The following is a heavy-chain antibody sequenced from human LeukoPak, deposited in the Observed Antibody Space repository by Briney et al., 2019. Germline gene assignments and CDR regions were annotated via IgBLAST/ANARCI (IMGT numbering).Heavy chain of an antibody. D-gene: IGHD3-9*01. Sequence: GGSLRLSCAASGFTFSSYAMSWVRQAPGKGLEWVSAISGSGGSTYYADSVKGRFTISRDNSKNTLYLQMNSLRAEDTAVYYCAEEGYDILTGYSYFDYWGQGTLVTVSS. CDR1: GFTFSSYA. CDR3: AEEGYDILTGYSYFDY. J-gene: IGHJ4*02. CDR2: ISGSGGST. V-gene: IGHV3-23*01.